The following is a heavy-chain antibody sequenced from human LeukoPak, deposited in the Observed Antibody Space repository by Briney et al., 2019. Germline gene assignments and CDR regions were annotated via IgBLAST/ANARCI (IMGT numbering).Heavy chain of an antibody. CDR1: GFTFSNAW. V-gene: IGHV3-15*01. CDR3: TTDGNYGDYVSAY. Sequence: GGSLRLSCAASGFTFSNAWMSWVRQAPGEGVEWVGRIKSKTDGGTTDYAAPVKGRFTISRDDSKNTLYLQMNSLKTEDTAVYYCTTDGNYGDYVSAYWGQGTLVTVSS. J-gene: IGHJ4*02. CDR2: IKSKTDGGTT. D-gene: IGHD4-17*01.